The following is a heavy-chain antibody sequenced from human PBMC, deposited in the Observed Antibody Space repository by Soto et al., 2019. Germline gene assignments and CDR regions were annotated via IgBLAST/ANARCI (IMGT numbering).Heavy chain of an antibody. J-gene: IGHJ4*02. D-gene: IGHD6-19*01. CDR2: IITSGGTT. CDR3: SGGGWYL. Sequence: EVQVLESGGGLVQPGGSLRLSCTGTGFNFSSHGLSWVRQSPGKGLEWVSTIITSGGTTYTADSVKGRFIFSRDNSKNRGDLQMIILRVEDTAVYYGSGGGWYLGGLGTVVIVSS. CDR1: GFNFSSHG. V-gene: IGHV3-23*01.